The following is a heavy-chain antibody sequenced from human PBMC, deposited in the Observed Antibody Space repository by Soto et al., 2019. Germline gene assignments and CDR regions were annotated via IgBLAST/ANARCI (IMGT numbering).Heavy chain of an antibody. CDR2: INHSGST. V-gene: IGHV4-34*01. CDR1: GGSFSGYY. J-gene: IGHJ5*02. Sequence: QVQLQQWGAGLLKPSETLSLTCAVYGGSFSGYYWSWIRQPPGKGLEWIGEINHSGSTNYNPSLKSRVTISVDTSKTQFSLKLSSVTAADTAVYYCARGGFGHRFDPWGQGTLVTVSS. D-gene: IGHD3-16*01. CDR3: ARGGFGHRFDP.